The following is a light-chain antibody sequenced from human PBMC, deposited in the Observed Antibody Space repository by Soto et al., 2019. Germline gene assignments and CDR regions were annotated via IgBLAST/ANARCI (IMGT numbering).Light chain of an antibody. J-gene: IGKJ3*01. CDR2: AAS. V-gene: IGKV3-20*01. CDR1: QSVSSSY. Sequence: EIVLTQSPGTLSLSPGERATLSCRASQSVSSSYLAWYQQKPGQAPRLLIYAASSRATGITDRFSGSGSGTDFTLTISRMEPEDFAMYYCQQYGSSPGFTFGPGTKVDIK. CDR3: QQYGSSPGFT.